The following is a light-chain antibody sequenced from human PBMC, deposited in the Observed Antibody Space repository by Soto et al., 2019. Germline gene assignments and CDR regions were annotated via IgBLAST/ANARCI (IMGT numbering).Light chain of an antibody. CDR3: SSRATSLTYV. V-gene: IGLV2-14*01. Sequence: QPVLTQPASVSGSPGQSIAISCTGTSSDVGGYNYVSWYQQHPGKAPKLMIYEVSNRPSGVSNRFSGSKSGSTASLTISGLQAEDEADYYCSSRATSLTYVFGTGTKLTVL. J-gene: IGLJ1*01. CDR2: EVS. CDR1: SSDVGGYNY.